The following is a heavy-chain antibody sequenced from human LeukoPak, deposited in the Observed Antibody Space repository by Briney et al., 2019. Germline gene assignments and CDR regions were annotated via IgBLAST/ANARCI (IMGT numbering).Heavy chain of an antibody. CDR1: GYTFTGYY. CDR2: VNPNNGDT. Sequence: GESLKISCKGSGYTFTGYYMHWVRQAPGQGLEWVGWVNPNNGDTKYAQKFQGRVTMTRDTSISTAYMEVNSLRSDDTAVYYCARRETNTQWGFDYWGQGTLVTVSS. D-gene: IGHD1-26*01. CDR3: ARRETNTQWGFDY. V-gene: IGHV1-2*02. J-gene: IGHJ4*02.